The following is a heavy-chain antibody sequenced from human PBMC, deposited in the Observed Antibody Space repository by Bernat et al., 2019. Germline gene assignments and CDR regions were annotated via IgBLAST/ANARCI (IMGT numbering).Heavy chain of an antibody. CDR1: GFTFSNYA. V-gene: IGHV3-30-3*01. CDR2: ISYDGSNK. CDR3: AREDDTLDY. Sequence: LVESGGGVVQPGRSLRLSCAASGFTFSNYAMHWVRQAPGKGLEWVAVISYDGSNKYYADSVKGRFTISRDNSKNTLYLQMNSLRAEDTAVYYCAREDDTLDYWGQGTLVTVSS. D-gene: IGHD3-9*01. J-gene: IGHJ4*02.